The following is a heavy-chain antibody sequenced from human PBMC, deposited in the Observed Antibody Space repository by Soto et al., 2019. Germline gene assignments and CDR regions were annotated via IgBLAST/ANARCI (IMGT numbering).Heavy chain of an antibody. CDR2: ISAYNGNT. V-gene: IGHV1-18*01. CDR1: GYTFTSYG. Sequence: ASVKVSCKASGYTFTSYGISWVRQAPGQGLEWMGWISAYNGNTNYAQKLQGRVTMTTDTSTSTAYMELRSLRSDDTAVYYCAGGDYDFWSGYLGGSWFDPWGQGTLVTVSS. CDR3: AGGDYDFWSGYLGGSWFDP. D-gene: IGHD3-3*01. J-gene: IGHJ5*02.